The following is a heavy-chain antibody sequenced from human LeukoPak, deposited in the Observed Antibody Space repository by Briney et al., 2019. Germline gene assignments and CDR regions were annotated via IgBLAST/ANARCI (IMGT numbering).Heavy chain of an antibody. CDR1: GFAFSSNA. CDR2: ISGSGGST. CDR3: AKENVIISTVGTVGFDP. D-gene: IGHD6-13*01. V-gene: IGHV3-23*01. J-gene: IGHJ5*02. Sequence: GGSLRLSCAASGFAFSSNAMSWVRQAPGKGLEWVSAISGSGGSTYYADSVKGRFTISRDNFKNTLYLQMNSLRAEDTAVYYCAKENVIISTVGTVGFDPWGQGTLVTVSS.